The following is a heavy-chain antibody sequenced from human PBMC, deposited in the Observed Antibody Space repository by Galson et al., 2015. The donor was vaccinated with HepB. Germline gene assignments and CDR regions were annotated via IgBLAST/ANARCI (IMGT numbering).Heavy chain of an antibody. J-gene: IGHJ4*02. V-gene: IGHV3-48*04. CDR2: ISSSSSTI. D-gene: IGHD2-2*01. Sequence: SLRLSCAASGFTFSSYSMNWVRQAPGKGLEWVSYISSSSSTIYYADSVKGRFTISRDNAKNSLYLQMNSLRAEDTAVYYCARDDGYCSSTSCYAIILDYWGQGTLVTVSS. CDR1: GFTFSSYS. CDR3: ARDDGYCSSTSCYAIILDY.